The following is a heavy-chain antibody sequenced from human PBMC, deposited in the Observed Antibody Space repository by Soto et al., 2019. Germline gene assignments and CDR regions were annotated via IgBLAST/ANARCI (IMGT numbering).Heavy chain of an antibody. D-gene: IGHD6-6*01. J-gene: IGHJ3*02. CDR2: IYRGDAT. V-gene: IGHV3-53*01. Sequence: GGSLRLSCAVSGFSVSDNYMSWVRQAPGKGLEWVSVIYRGDATHYADSVKGRFTISRDNSKNTVYLQMNNLRAEDTAVYYCARDRSDSSRADSFDIWGPGTMVTVSS. CDR1: GFSVSDNY. CDR3: ARDRSDSSRADSFDI.